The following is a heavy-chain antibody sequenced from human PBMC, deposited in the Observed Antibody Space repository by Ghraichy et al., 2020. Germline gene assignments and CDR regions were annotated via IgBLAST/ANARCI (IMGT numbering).Heavy chain of an antibody. J-gene: IGHJ4*02. CDR1: GFTFSRNS. Sequence: GGSLRLSCAASGFTFSRNSMNWVRQAPGKGLEWVSSISSSSSYIYYADSVKGRFTISRDNAKNSLYLQMNSLRVEDTAVYYCARDLYDSSGYYQVDYWGQGTLVTVSS. CDR3: ARDLYDSSGYYQVDY. V-gene: IGHV3-21*01. D-gene: IGHD3-22*01. CDR2: ISSSSSYI.